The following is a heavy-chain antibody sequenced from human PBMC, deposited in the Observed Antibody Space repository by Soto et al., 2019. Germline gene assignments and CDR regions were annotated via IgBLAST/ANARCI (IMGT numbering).Heavy chain of an antibody. D-gene: IGHD3-22*01. Sequence: GGSLRLSCAVSGVNFSDYAMHLVRQRPGKGLEWVAVISFDGTIKSYADTAKGRFTVSRDNSENTLVVQMNSLRVEDTGVYFCARDPLYSGYEASFDLWGQGALVTVSS. J-gene: IGHJ4*02. CDR2: ISFDGTIK. V-gene: IGHV3-30*03. CDR1: GVNFSDYA. CDR3: ARDPLYSGYEASFDL.